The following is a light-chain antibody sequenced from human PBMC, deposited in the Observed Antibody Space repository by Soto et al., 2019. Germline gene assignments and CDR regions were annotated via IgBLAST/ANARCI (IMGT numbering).Light chain of an antibody. CDR1: QSVRSTY. CDR2: DAS. CDR3: HQRQSWPRT. V-gene: IGKV3D-20*02. Sequence: VLTQSPGTLSLSPGERATLSCRASQSVRSTYLAWYQQKPGQAPRLLIYDASSRATDIPDRFSGSGSGTDFTLTISSLEPEDFAVYYCHQRQSWPRTFGQGTKVEIK. J-gene: IGKJ1*01.